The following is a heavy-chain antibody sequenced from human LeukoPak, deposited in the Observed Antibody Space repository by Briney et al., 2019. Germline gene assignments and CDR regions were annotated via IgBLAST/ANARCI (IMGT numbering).Heavy chain of an antibody. Sequence: GASVKVSCKASGYTFTSYGISWVRQAPGQGLEWMGWISAYNGNTNYAQKFQGRVTMTRDMSTSTVYMGLSSLRSEDTAVYYCARGSFLGGYCSSTNCYESPTADYWGQGTLVTVSS. CDR2: ISAYNGNT. V-gene: IGHV1-18*01. J-gene: IGHJ4*02. D-gene: IGHD2-2*01. CDR3: ARGSFLGGYCSSTNCYESPTADY. CDR1: GYTFTSYG.